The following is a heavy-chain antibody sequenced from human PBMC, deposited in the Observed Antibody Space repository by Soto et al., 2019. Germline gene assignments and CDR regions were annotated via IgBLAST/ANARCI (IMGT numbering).Heavy chain of an antibody. CDR3: AIVGHIAGVTDSFDF. J-gene: IGHJ4*02. CDR2: IHPSGGYT. Sequence: ASVKVSCKASGYTFTSYYMNWVRQAPGQGLEWLGIIHPSGGYTTYAQRFLGRVTMTRDTSTSTVFMELSSLTSDDTAVYYCAIVGHIAGVTDSFDFWGQGTLVTVSS. V-gene: IGHV1-46*03. D-gene: IGHD2-21*02. CDR1: GYTFTSYY.